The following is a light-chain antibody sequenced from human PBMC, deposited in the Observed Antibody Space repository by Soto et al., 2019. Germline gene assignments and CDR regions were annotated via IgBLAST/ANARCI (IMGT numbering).Light chain of an antibody. V-gene: IGLV1-47*01. Sequence: QSVLTQPPSVSGTPGQRVTITCSGSSSNIGTNYVYWYQHLPGTAPKLLIYRSNQRPSGVPDRFSGSKSGTSASLATSGLRSEDEADYYCTAWDDSLSGPLYVFGTGTKLTVL. CDR1: SSNIGTNY. CDR3: TAWDDSLSGPLYV. CDR2: RSN. J-gene: IGLJ1*01.